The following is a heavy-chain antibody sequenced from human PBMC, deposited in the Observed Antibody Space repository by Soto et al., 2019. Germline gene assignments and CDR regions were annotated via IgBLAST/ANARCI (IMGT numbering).Heavy chain of an antibody. D-gene: IGHD3-10*01. V-gene: IGHV3-23*01. CDR1: GFSFSSYA. CDR3: AKSLLDYYVSETYFSLEY. CDR2: ISAGGGST. Sequence: PGGSLRLSCAASGFSFSSYAMSWVRQAPGKGLEWVSGISAGGGSTYYADSVKGRFTISRDHAQNTRYRQMNSLRAEDAAVYYCAKSLLDYYVSETYFSLEYWGQGTPVTVSP. J-gene: IGHJ4*02.